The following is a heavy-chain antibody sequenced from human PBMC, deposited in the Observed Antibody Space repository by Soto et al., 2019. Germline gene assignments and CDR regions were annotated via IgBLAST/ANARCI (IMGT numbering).Heavy chain of an antibody. CDR2: IYHSGST. D-gene: IGHD6-13*01. Sequence: PSETLSLTCAVSGGSISRGGYSWSWIRQPPGKGLEWIGYIYHSGSTYYSTSLKTRLTISKDTSKNQVVLTMTNMDPVDTATYYCARTLYSSSWSHFDYWGQGTLVTVSS. CDR1: GGSISRGGYS. CDR3: ARTLYSSSWSHFDY. V-gene: IGHV4-30-2*02. J-gene: IGHJ4*02.